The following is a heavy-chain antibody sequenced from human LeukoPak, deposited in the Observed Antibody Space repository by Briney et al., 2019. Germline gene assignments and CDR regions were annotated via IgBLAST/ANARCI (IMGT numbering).Heavy chain of an antibody. V-gene: IGHV4-4*07. Sequence: SETLSLTCTVSGGSISSYYWSWIRQPAGKGLEWIGRIYTSGSTNYNPSLKSRVTMSVDTSNNQFSLKLSSVTTADTAVYYCARGPAIAWEGYYYYYYYYMDVWGKGTTVTVSS. CDR3: ARGPAIAWEGYYYYYYYYMDV. CDR2: IYTSGST. CDR1: GGSISSYY. D-gene: IGHD1-26*01. J-gene: IGHJ6*03.